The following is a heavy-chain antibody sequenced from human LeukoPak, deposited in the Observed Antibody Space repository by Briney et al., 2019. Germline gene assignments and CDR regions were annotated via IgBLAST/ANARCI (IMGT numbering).Heavy chain of an antibody. V-gene: IGHV3-21*01. Sequence: GGSLSLSCAASGFTFSSYSMNWVRQAPGKGLEWVSSVSRSSSYIYYADSVKGRFTISRDNAKNSLYLQMNSLRAEDTAVYYCASDDYSNYGLDYWGQGTLVTVSS. CDR3: ASDDYSNYGLDY. CDR2: VSRSSSYI. CDR1: GFTFSSYS. D-gene: IGHD4-11*01. J-gene: IGHJ4*02.